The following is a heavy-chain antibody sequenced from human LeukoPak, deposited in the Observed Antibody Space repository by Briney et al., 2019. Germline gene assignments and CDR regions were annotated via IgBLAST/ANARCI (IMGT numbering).Heavy chain of an antibody. CDR2: INHSGNT. D-gene: IGHD4-23*01. CDR3: ARVAHYGGNSFWYFDL. Sequence: SETLSLTCAVSGGSFSVSYWSWIRQPPGKGLEWIGEINHSGNTNYNPSLKSRVTISVDTSKNQFSLNLPSVTAEDTAVYYCARVAHYGGNSFWYFDLWGRGTLVTVSS. CDR1: GGSFSVSY. J-gene: IGHJ2*01. V-gene: IGHV4-34*01.